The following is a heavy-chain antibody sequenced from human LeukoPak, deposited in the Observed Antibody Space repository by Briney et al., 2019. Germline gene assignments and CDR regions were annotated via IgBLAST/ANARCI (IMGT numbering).Heavy chain of an antibody. CDR3: ARSGWGSSWYYFDS. J-gene: IGHJ4*02. CDR2: IYYSGST. V-gene: IGHV4-59*01. Sequence: PSETLSLTCTVSGGSISSYYWSWIRQSPGKGLDWIGYIYYSGSTKYNPSLKSRVTISVDTSKNQFSLKLSSVTAADTAVYFCARSGWGSSWYYFDSWGQGTLVTVSS. D-gene: IGHD6-13*01. CDR1: GGSISSYY.